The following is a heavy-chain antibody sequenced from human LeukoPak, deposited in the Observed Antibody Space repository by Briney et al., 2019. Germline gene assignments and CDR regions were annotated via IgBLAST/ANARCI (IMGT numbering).Heavy chain of an antibody. Sequence: GRSLRLSCAASGFTFSSYAMHLVRQAPGKGLGWVAVISYDGSNKYYADSVKGRFTISRDNSKNTLYLQMNSLRAEDTAVYYCARVPGYSSGWADYWGQGTLVTVSS. CDR1: GFTFSSYA. J-gene: IGHJ4*02. V-gene: IGHV3-30-3*01. CDR2: ISYDGSNK. D-gene: IGHD6-19*01. CDR3: ARVPGYSSGWADY.